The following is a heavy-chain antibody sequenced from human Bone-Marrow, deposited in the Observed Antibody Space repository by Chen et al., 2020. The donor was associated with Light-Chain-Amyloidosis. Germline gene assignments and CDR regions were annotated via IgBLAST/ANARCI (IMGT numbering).Heavy chain of an antibody. CDR3: TKDMGVTNAGLGY. Sequence: EMQLVDSGGGLVQRGGSLRLSCAASGFTFEDYAMHWVRQVPGKGLEWVAGILGESTHVGYADAVRGRFTIARDSAKNSLYLQMNSLRIEDTAWYFCTKDMGVTNAGLGYWGQGALVTVSS. V-gene: IGHV3-9*01. D-gene: IGHD2-8*01. CDR2: ILGESTHV. J-gene: IGHJ4*02. CDR1: GFTFEDYA.